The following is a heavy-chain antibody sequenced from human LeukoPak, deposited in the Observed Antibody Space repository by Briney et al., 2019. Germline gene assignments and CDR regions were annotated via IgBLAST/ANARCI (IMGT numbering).Heavy chain of an antibody. Sequence: GGSLRLSCAASGFTFSSYAMSWVRQAPGKGLEWVSAISGSGGSTYYADSVKGRFTISRDNSKNTLYLQMNSLRAEDTAVYYCAKDLYDSRGYYSGDAFDIWGQGTMVTVSS. V-gene: IGHV3-23*01. CDR3: AKDLYDSRGYYSGDAFDI. CDR1: GFTFSSYA. J-gene: IGHJ3*02. CDR2: ISGSGGST. D-gene: IGHD3-22*01.